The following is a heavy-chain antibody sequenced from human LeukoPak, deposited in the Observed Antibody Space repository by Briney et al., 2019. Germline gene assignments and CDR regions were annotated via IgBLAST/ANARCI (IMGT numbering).Heavy chain of an antibody. V-gene: IGHV4-4*07. CDR3: ARFYVPQDMVHAFDT. D-gene: IGHD3-10*02. J-gene: IGHJ3*02. CDR1: GRFIQNCY. Sequence: PSHTQSLMRSVWGRFIQNCYRRWTPEPGGRALVDIGRITTSRDTKYNHSLKSRLTMSIDTSKNQFSLKLSYVTAADTAVYYCARFYVPQDMVHAFDTWGQGTMVTVSS. CDR2: ITTSRDT.